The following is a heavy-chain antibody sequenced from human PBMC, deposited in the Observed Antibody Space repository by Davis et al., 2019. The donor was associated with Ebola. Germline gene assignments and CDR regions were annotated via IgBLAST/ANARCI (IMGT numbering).Heavy chain of an antibody. D-gene: IGHD1-26*01. CDR3: ARGLPSMYSGSYFIY. CDR2: INHSGST. V-gene: IGHV4-34*01. Sequence: SETLSLTCAVYGESFSGYYWSWIRQPPGKGLEWIGEINHSGSTNYNPSLKSRVTISVDTSKNQFSLKLSSVTAADTAVYYCARGLPSMYSGSYFIYWGHGTLVTVSS. CDR1: GESFSGYY. J-gene: IGHJ4*01.